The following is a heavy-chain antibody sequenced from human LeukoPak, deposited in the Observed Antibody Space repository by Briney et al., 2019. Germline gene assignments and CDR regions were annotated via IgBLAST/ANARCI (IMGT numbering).Heavy chain of an antibody. CDR1: GGSISSSSYY. J-gene: IGHJ6*02. Sequence: KTSETLSLTCTVSGGSISSSSYYWGWIRQPPGKGLEGIGSIYYSGSTYYNPSLKSRVTISVDTSKNQFSLKLSSVTAADTAVYYCAAQYYYGSGRTGPYYYYGMDVWGQGTTVTVSS. CDR3: AAQYYYGSGRTGPYYYYGMDV. V-gene: IGHV4-39*07. CDR2: IYYSGST. D-gene: IGHD3-10*01.